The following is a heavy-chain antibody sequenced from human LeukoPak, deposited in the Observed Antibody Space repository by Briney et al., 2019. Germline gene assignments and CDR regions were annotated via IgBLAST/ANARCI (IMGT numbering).Heavy chain of an antibody. Sequence: SETLSLTCTVSGGSISSGDYYWSWIRQPPGKGLEWIGYIYYSGSTYYNPSLKSRVTISVDTSKNQFSLKLNSVTAADTAVYYCARDGRISPYYGMDVWGQGTTVTVSS. V-gene: IGHV4-30-4*02. D-gene: IGHD1-26*01. CDR2: IYYSGST. CDR3: ARDGRISPYYGMDV. J-gene: IGHJ6*02. CDR1: GGSISSGDYY.